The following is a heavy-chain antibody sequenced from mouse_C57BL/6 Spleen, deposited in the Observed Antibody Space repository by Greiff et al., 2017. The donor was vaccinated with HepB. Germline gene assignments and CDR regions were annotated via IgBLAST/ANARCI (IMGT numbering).Heavy chain of an antibody. D-gene: IGHD1-1*01. CDR1: GYTFTSYW. CDR3: AREEGYYYGSSLDY. CDR2: IYPGSGST. V-gene: IGHV1-55*01. Sequence: QVQLQQSGAELVKPGASVKMSCKASGYTFTSYWITWVKQRPGQGLEWIGDIYPGSGSTNYNEKFKSKATLTVDTSSSTAYMQLSSLTSEDSAVYYCAREEGYYYGSSLDYWGQGTTLTVSS. J-gene: IGHJ2*01.